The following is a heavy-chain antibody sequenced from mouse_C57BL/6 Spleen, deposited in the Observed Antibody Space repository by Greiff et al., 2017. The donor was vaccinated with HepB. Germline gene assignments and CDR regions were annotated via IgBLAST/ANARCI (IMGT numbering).Heavy chain of an antibody. CDR2: IYPRSGNT. V-gene: IGHV1-81*01. D-gene: IGHD1-1*01. J-gene: IGHJ1*03. CDR1: GYTFTSYG. CDR3: ARWTTVVATRYFDV. Sequence: QVQLQQSGAELARPGASVKLSCKASGYTFTSYGISWVKQRTGQGLEWIGEIYPRSGNTYYNEKFKGKATLTADKSSSTAYMELRSLTSEDSAVYFGARWTTVVATRYFDVWGTGTTVTVSS.